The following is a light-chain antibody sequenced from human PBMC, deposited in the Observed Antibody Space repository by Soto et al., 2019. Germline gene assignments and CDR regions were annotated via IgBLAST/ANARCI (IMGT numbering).Light chain of an antibody. J-gene: IGLJ3*02. CDR1: SSDVGSYNL. V-gene: IGLV2-23*01. CDR3: CSYAGSSTWV. Sequence: QSALTQPASVSGSPGQSITISCTGTSSDVGSYNLVSWYQQHPGKAPKLMIYEDIKRPSGVSNRFSGSKSDNTASLTISGLQAEDEGDYYCCSYAGSSTWVFGGGTKVTVL. CDR2: EDI.